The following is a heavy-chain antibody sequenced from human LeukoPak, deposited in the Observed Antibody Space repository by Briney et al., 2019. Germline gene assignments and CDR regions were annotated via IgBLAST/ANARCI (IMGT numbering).Heavy chain of an antibody. CDR3: ATRTYGGNSPCDY. CDR2: INHSGST. D-gene: IGHD4-23*01. Sequence: SETLSLTCAVYGGSFSGYYWSWIRQPPGKGLEWIGEINHSGSTNYNPSLKSRVTISVDTSKNQFSLKLSSVTAADTAVYYCATRTYGGNSPCDYWGQGTLVTVSS. J-gene: IGHJ4*02. V-gene: IGHV4-34*01. CDR1: GGSFSGYY.